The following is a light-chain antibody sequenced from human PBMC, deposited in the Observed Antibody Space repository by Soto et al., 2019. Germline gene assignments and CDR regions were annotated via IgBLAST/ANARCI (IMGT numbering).Light chain of an antibody. CDR1: QSVSSK. V-gene: IGKV3-15*01. CDR2: DAS. CDR3: QQYNNWPWT. J-gene: IGKJ1*01. Sequence: EMVMTKSPATLSVSPGERATLSCRASQSVSSKLAWYQRKPGQAPSLYIYDASTRATGIPDRFSGSGSGTEFTLTISSLQSEDFAIYYCQQYNNWPWTFGQGTKVDNK.